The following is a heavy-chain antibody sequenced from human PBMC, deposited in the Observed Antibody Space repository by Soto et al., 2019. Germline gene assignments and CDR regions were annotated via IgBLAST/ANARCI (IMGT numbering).Heavy chain of an antibody. CDR1: GYTFTSYG. D-gene: IGHD3-10*01. J-gene: IGHJ4*02. CDR2: ISAYNGNT. CDR3: ASAALLWFGDRKPFDY. Sequence: QVQLVQSGAEVKKPGASVKVSCKASGYTFTSYGISWVRQAPGQGLEWMGSISAYNGNTIYAQKLQGRVTMTTDTATSPAYMELRSLSCDDTAVYYCASAALLWFGDRKPFDYWSQGTLVTVSS. V-gene: IGHV1-18*04.